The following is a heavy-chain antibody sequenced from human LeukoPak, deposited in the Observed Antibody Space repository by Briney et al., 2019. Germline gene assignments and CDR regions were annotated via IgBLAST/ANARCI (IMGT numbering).Heavy chain of an antibody. Sequence: GSLRLSCAASGFSFSTYSMNWIRQPPGKGLEWIGSLYYSGSTHYKPSLKSRVAIFVDTYKNQFSLRLSSVTAADAAVYYCARNYYDGSGYYFWGQGTQVTVSS. CDR3: ARNYYDGSGYYF. D-gene: IGHD3-22*01. CDR1: GFSFSTYS. J-gene: IGHJ4*02. V-gene: IGHV4-39*01. CDR2: LYYSGST.